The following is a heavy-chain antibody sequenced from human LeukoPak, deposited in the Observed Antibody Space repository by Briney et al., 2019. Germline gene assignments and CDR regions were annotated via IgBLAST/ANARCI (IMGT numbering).Heavy chain of an antibody. CDR3: ARYTTMSAPGWFDS. V-gene: IGHV3-7*01. D-gene: IGHD3-10*02. Sequence: GGSLRLSCAASGFTFRSYWMSWVRQAPGKGLEWVANIKQNGHEKYYVDSVKGRFTISRDNAKNSLYLQMDSLRAEDTAVYYCARYTTMSAPGWFDSWGQGTLVTVSS. CDR1: GFTFRSYW. J-gene: IGHJ5*01. CDR2: IKQNGHEK.